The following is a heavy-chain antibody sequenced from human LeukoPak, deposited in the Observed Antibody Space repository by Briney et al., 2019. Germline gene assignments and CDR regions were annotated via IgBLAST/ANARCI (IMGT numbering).Heavy chain of an antibody. V-gene: IGHV3-21*01. D-gene: IGHD1-26*01. J-gene: IGHJ4*02. CDR3: ARDARLVGADY. CDR2: ISSSSSYI. CDR1: GFTFSSYS. Sequence: GSLRLYCAASGFTFSSYSMNWVRQAPGKGLEWVSSISSSSSYIYYADSVKGRFTISRDNAKNSLYLQMNSLRAEDTAVYYCARDARLVGADYWGQGTLVTVSS.